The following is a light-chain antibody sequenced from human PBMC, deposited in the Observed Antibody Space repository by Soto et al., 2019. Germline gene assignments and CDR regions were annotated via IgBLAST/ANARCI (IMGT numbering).Light chain of an antibody. CDR1: ESVSSN. CDR3: QQYNYWPRT. J-gene: IGKJ1*01. V-gene: IGKV3-15*01. Sequence: AMSQSAAAVSVKPGERPTLSCMASESVSSNLAWYQQKPGKAPRLLIYGASTRATGIPARFSGSGSGTEFTLTISSLQSEDFAVYYCQQYNYWPRTFGQGTKVDI. CDR2: GAS.